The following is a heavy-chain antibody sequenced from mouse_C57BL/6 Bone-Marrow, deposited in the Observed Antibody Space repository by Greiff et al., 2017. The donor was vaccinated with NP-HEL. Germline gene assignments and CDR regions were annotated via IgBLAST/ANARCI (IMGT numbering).Heavy chain of an antibody. D-gene: IGHD2-4*01. CDR2: IRNKANNHAT. CDR3: RLYYDYDGWYFDV. CDR1: GFTFSDAW. Sequence: EVHLVESGGGLVQPGGSMKLSCAASGFTFSDAWMDWVRQSPEKGLEWVAEIRNKANNHATYYAESVKGRFTISRDDSNSSVYLQMNSLRAEDTGIYYCRLYYDYDGWYFDVWGTGTTVTVSS. V-gene: IGHV6-6*01. J-gene: IGHJ1*03.